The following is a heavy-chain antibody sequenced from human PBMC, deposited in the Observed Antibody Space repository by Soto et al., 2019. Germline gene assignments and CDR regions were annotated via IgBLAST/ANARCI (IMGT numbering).Heavy chain of an antibody. D-gene: IGHD6-19*01. Sequence: QLQLQESGPGLVKPSETLSLTCTVSGGSISSSSYYWGWIRQPPGKGLEWIGSIYYSGSTYYNPSLTSRGAISVDPFKNQFSLQRSAGTAADTPVYYCSRLVWLAVAVAGAGWFDPLGQGTLVTVSP. V-gene: IGHV4-39*01. J-gene: IGHJ5*02. CDR2: IYYSGST. CDR3: SRLVWLAVAVAGAGWFDP. CDR1: GGSISSSSYY.